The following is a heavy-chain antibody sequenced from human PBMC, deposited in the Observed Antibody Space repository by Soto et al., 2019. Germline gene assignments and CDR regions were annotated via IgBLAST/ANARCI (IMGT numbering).Heavy chain of an antibody. D-gene: IGHD1-26*01. CDR2: ISSSSSYI. J-gene: IGHJ4*02. CDR1: GFTFSSYS. Sequence: EVQLVESGGGLVKPGGSLRLSCAASGFTFSSYSMNWVRQAPGKGLEWVSSISSSSSYIYYADSVKGRFTISRDNAKNSLYLQMNGLRAEDTAVYYCARGVGATTSGPVYWGQGTLVTVSS. CDR3: ARGVGATTSGPVY. V-gene: IGHV3-21*01.